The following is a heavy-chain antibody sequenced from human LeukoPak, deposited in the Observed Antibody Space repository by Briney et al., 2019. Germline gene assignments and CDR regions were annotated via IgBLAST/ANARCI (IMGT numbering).Heavy chain of an antibody. Sequence: PGGSLRLSRAASGFTVSSNYMSWVRQAPGKGLEWVGFIRSKAYGGTTEYAASVKGRFAISRDDSKSIAYLQMSSLKTEDTAVYYCTRDEPETGLLFYWGQGTLVTVSS. CDR3: TRDEPETGLLFY. V-gene: IGHV3-49*04. CDR2: IRSKAYGGTT. J-gene: IGHJ4*02. CDR1: GFTVSSNY. D-gene: IGHD2-15*01.